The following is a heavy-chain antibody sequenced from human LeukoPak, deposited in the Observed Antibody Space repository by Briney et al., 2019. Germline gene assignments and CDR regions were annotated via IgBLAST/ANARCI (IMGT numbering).Heavy chain of an antibody. CDR1: GYTFSSYY. CDR2: INPRGST. J-gene: IGHJ3*02. Sequence: GASVKVSCKASGYTFSSYYMHWVRQAPGQGLEWMGIINPRGSTSNAQKFQGRVTMTRDMSTTTVYMELSSLRSEDTAVYYCARGQWLGHDAFDIWGLGTMVTVSS. D-gene: IGHD6-19*01. V-gene: IGHV1-46*01. CDR3: ARGQWLGHDAFDI.